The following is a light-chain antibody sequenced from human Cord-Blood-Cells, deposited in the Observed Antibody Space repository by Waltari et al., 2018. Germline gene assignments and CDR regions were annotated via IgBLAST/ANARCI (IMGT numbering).Light chain of an antibody. CDR1: RSTVGGKTS. CDR3: SSYTSSSTLVV. CDR2: DVS. J-gene: IGLJ2*01. V-gene: IGLV2-14*01. Sequence: QSALTQPASVSGSPGRPSPPPCPGTRSTVGGKTSFSCYQQHPGKAPKLMIYDVSNRPSGVSNRFSGSKSGNTASLTISGLQAEDEADYYCSSYTSSSTLVVFGGGTKLTVL.